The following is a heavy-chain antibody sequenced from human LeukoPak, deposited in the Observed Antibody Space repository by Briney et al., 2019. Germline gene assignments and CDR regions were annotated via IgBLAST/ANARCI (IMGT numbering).Heavy chain of an antibody. CDR3: ARSTYCSGGSCYIDY. V-gene: IGHV5-10-1*01. D-gene: IGHD2-15*01. J-gene: IGHJ4*02. CDR1: GYRFTNYW. Sequence: GESLKISCKGSGYRFTNYWISWGRPMPGKGLEWMGRIDPSDSYTNYSPSFQGHVTISADKSISTAYLQWSSLKASDTAMYYCARSTYCSGGSCYIDYWGQGTLVTVSS. CDR2: IDPSDSYT.